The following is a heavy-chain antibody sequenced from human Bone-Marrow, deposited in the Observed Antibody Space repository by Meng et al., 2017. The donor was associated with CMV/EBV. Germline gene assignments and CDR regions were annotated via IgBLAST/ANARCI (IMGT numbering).Heavy chain of an antibody. CDR3: ARGPIDSVSN. CDR2: MNPNSGDT. J-gene: IGHJ4*02. CDR1: GYTFTTYD. Sequence: ASVKVSCKASGYTFTTYDINWVRQATGQGPEWMGWMNPNSGDTGYAQKFQGRVTMTRNTSISTAYMDLSSLRSDDTAVYYCARGPIDSVSNWGQGTLVTVSS. V-gene: IGHV1-8*01. D-gene: IGHD2-15*01.